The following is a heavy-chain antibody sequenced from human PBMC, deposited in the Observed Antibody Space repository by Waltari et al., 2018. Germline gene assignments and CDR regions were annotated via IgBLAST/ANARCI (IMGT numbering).Heavy chain of an antibody. CDR1: GVTFSKNT. Sequence: QVQLVQSGAEVKKPGSSVKVSCKASGVTFSKNTISWVRQAPGQGLEWMGGIIPSFDTANFAQKFQGRVTISADESTSTAYMELSSLRSEDTAVYYCTRALRNYGSGSPPYYYYYAMDVWGQGTTVTVSS. J-gene: IGHJ6*02. D-gene: IGHD3-10*01. V-gene: IGHV1-69*01. CDR2: IIPSFDTA. CDR3: TRALRNYGSGSPPYYYYYAMDV.